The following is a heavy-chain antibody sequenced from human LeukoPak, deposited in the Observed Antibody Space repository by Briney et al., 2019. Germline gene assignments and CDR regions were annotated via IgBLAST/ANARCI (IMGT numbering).Heavy chain of an antibody. D-gene: IGHD3-22*01. CDR3: ARHTYYYDSSGYYRGGYFDY. CDR1: GGSISSSSYY. CDR2: IYYSGST. V-gene: IGHV4-39*01. J-gene: IGHJ4*02. Sequence: SETLSLTCTVSGGSISSSSYYWGWIRQPPGKGLEWIGSIYYSGSTYCNPSLKSRVTISVDTSKNQFSLKLSSVTAADTAVYYCARHTYYYDSSGYYRGGYFDYWGQGTLVTVSS.